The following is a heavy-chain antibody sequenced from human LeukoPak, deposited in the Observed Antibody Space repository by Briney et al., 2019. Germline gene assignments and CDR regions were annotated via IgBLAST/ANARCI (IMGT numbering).Heavy chain of an antibody. CDR1: GFTFDYSA. D-gene: IGHD3-10*01. CDR3: AKDNGNGWLGEFAFEY. CDR2: IDFSTNNV. J-gene: IGHJ4*02. Sequence: PGGSLRHSCVASGFTFDYSAFHWVRQAPGKGLEWVSGIDFSTNNVDYADSVRGRFTISRDNTKNSLDLQMDSLRAEDTAFYYCAKDNGNGWLGEFAFEYWGQGILVTVSS. V-gene: IGHV3-9*01.